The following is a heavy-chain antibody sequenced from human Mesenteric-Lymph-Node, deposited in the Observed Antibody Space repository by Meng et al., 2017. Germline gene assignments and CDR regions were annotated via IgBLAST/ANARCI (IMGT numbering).Heavy chain of an antibody. CDR1: GGSLRGAY. Sequence: QGQLQQWGAGLLKPSETLSLTCAVNGGSLRGAYWNWIRQPPGKGLEWIGEIIHGGSPSYNPSLKSRVTISIDTSKNQLSLMLSSVTAADTAVYYCARRPTGIDYWGQGTLVTVSS. V-gene: IGHV4-34*12. CDR2: IIHGGSP. D-gene: IGHD2-8*02. CDR3: ARRPTGIDY. J-gene: IGHJ4*02.